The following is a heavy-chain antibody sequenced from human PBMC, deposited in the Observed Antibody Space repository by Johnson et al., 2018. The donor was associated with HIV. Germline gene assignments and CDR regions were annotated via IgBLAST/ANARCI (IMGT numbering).Heavy chain of an antibody. Sequence: QVQLVESGGGVVRPGGSLRLSCAASGFSNYDMHWVRQAPGRGLEWVSSISYDGTNNYHVDSVNGRFTISRDNAKNSLYLQMHSLRAEDTAVYYCTAEAGIELWLIDAFDIWGQGTMVTVSS. V-gene: IGHV3-30*03. CDR1: GFSNYD. CDR3: TAEAGIELWLIDAFDI. CDR2: ISYDGTNN. J-gene: IGHJ3*02. D-gene: IGHD5-18*01.